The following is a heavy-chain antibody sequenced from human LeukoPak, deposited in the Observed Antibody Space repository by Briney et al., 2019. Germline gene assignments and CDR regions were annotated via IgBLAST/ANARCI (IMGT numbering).Heavy chain of an antibody. V-gene: IGHV1-69*05. CDR1: GGTFSSYA. CDR3: ARSDYQGGELDY. CDR2: IIPIFGTA. J-gene: IGHJ4*02. D-gene: IGHD4/OR15-4a*01. Sequence: SVKVSCKASGGTFSSYAISWVRQAPGQGLEWMGGIIPIFGTANYAQKFQGRVTITTDESTSTAYMELSSLRSEDTAVYYCARSDYQGGELDYWGQGTLVTVSS.